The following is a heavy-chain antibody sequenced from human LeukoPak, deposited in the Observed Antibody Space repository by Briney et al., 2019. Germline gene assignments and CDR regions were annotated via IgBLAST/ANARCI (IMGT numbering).Heavy chain of an antibody. CDR1: GYTFTGYY. J-gene: IGHJ4*02. V-gene: IGHV1-2*02. Sequence: GASVKVSCKASGYTFTGYYMHWVRQAPGQGLEWMGWINPNSGGTNYAQKFQGRVTMTRDTSISTAYMELSRLRSDDTAVYYCARDYDSSGYYLFDYWGQGALVTVSS. D-gene: IGHD3-22*01. CDR3: ARDYDSSGYYLFDY. CDR2: INPNSGGT.